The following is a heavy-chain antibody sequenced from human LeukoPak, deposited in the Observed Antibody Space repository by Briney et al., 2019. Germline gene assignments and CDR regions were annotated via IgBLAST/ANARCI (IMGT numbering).Heavy chain of an antibody. V-gene: IGHV1-2*02. Sequence: ASVKVSCKASGYTFTGYYIYWVRPAPGQGLEWMGWINPNNGGTNYAQKFQGRVTMTRDTSISTAYMELSRLRSDDTAVYYCARDSGDEYFQYWGQGTLVTVSS. D-gene: IGHD3-10*01. CDR2: INPNNGGT. J-gene: IGHJ1*01. CDR3: ARDSGDEYFQY. CDR1: GYTFTGYY.